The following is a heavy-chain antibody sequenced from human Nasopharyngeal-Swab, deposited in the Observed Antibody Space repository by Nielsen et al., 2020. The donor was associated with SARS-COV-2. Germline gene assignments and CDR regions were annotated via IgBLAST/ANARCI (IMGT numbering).Heavy chain of an antibody. CDR3: VREDYHTHYVYFQH. V-gene: IGHV3-53*01. CDR2: IYSDGST. CDR1: GFTVSNYY. J-gene: IGHJ1*01. Sequence: GGSLRLSCAASGFTVSNYYVSWVRQAPGKGLEYVSVIYSDGSTYYPDSVKGRFTISRDNSKNTTYLQMNSLRADDTAVYYCVREDYHTHYVYFQHWGQGTVVTVSS. D-gene: IGHD3-9*01.